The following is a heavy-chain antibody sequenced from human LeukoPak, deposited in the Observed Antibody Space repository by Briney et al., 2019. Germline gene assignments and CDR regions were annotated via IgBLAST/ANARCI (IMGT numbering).Heavy chain of an antibody. CDR3: AREIYSGSLYFDY. V-gene: IGHV4-59*01. CDR1: GDSISGYY. J-gene: IGHJ4*02. D-gene: IGHD1-26*01. CDR2: IYYSGST. Sequence: SETLSLTCTVSGDSISGYYWSWIRQPPGRGLEWIGYIYYSGSTNYNPSLKSRVTISVDTSKNQFSLKLSSVTAADTAVYYCAREIYSGSLYFDYWGQGTLVTVSS.